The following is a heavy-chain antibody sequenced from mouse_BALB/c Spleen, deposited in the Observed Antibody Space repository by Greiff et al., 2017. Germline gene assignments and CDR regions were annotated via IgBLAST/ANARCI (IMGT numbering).Heavy chain of an antibody. CDR3: ARAYYDYDAWVAY. J-gene: IGHJ3*01. D-gene: IGHD2-4*01. Sequence: EVKLVESGGGLVKPGGSLKLSCAASGFTFSSYAMSWVRQTPEKRLEWVASISSGGSTYYPDSVKGGIAISIVNARNILYLQMSSLRSEDTAMYYCARAYYDYDAWVAYWGQGTLVTVSA. CDR2: ISSGGST. CDR1: GFTFSSYA. V-gene: IGHV5-6-5*01.